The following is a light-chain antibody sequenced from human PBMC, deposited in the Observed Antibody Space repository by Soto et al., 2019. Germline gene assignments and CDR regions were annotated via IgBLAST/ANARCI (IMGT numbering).Light chain of an antibody. Sequence: QSVLTQPPSVSEAPRQRVTISCSGNSSNVGNNGVNWYQQLPGTAPKLLIFYNDLLPSGVSARFSGSESGTSASLAISGLQSEDEADYYCATWDDSLNGVVFGGGTKLTVL. CDR1: SSNVGNNG. CDR3: ATWDDSLNGVV. V-gene: IGLV1-36*01. J-gene: IGLJ3*02. CDR2: YND.